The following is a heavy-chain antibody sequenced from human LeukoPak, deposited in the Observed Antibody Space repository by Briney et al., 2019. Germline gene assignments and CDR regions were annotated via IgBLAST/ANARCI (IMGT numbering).Heavy chain of an antibody. CDR1: GDSISSYY. V-gene: IGHV4-59*01. CDR2: IYYSGST. Sequence: PSETLSLTCSVSGDSISSYYWSWIRQPPGKGLEWIGYIYYSGSTNYNPSLKSRVTISVDTSKNQFSLKLSSVTAADTAVYYCAREIGDRDGYSFDYWGQGTLVTVSS. J-gene: IGHJ4*02. D-gene: IGHD5-24*01. CDR3: AREIGDRDGYSFDY.